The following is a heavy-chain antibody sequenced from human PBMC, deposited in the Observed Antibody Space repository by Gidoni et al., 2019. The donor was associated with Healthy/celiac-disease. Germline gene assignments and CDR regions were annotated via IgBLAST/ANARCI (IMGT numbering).Heavy chain of an antibody. J-gene: IGHJ4*02. D-gene: IGHD6-13*01. Sequence: QVQLQQWGAGLLKPSETLSLTCAVYGGSFSGYYWSWIRQPPGKGLEWIGGINHSGSTNYNTSLTSRVTISVDTSKNQFTLKLGSVTAADTAVYYCAREYSSSWYVDYWGQGTLVTVSS. CDR1: GGSFSGYY. V-gene: IGHV4-34*01. CDR3: AREYSSSWYVDY. CDR2: INHSGST.